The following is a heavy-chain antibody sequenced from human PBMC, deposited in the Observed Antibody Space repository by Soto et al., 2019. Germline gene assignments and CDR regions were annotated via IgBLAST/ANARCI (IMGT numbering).Heavy chain of an antibody. D-gene: IGHD1-20*01. Sequence: QLVQSGDEVKKPGASVKVSCRASGYIFNSVGISWLRQVPGQGPEWMGWVSTYSEHTKSVQKFQDRVTLTADTSTSTVHMELRILRSADTAVYYCARDLNWNNVLGFDSWGQGTLVTVSS. CDR2: VSTYSEHT. V-gene: IGHV1-18*04. J-gene: IGHJ4*02. CDR3: ARDLNWNNVLGFDS. CDR1: GYIFNSVG.